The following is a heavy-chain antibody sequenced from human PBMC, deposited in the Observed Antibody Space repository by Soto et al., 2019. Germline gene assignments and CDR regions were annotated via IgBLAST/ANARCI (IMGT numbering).Heavy chain of an antibody. Sequence: KTSETLSLTCAVYGGSFSGYYWSWIRQPPGKGLEWIGEINHSGSTNYNPSLKSRVTISVDTSKNQFSLKLSSVTAADTAVYYCARGLSQPGAYPHYYGSGSYFDYWGQGTLVTVSS. CDR3: ARGLSQPGAYPHYYGSGSYFDY. J-gene: IGHJ4*02. V-gene: IGHV4-34*01. CDR2: INHSGST. CDR1: GGSFSGYY. D-gene: IGHD3-10*01.